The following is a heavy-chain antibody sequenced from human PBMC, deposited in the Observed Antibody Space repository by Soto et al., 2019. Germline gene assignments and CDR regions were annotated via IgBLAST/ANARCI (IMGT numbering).Heavy chain of an antibody. CDR1: GYTCTSYD. V-gene: IGHV1-8*01. Sequence: QEQLGQSGAEVQKPGASVKVSCKASGYTCTSYDINWVRQATVQGLDWMGWMNPNSGDTGYAQKFEGRVNMTRNTSISTASMELSSLRSEDTAVYYCARGLTGWFDPWGQVTLVTVSS. CDR2: MNPNSGDT. J-gene: IGHJ5*02. CDR3: ARGLTGWFDP.